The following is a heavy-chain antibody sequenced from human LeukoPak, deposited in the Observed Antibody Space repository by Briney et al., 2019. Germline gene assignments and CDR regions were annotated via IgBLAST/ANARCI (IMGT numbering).Heavy chain of an antibody. Sequence: ASVKVSCKASGYTFTSYYMHWVRQAPGQGLEWMGIINPSGGSTSYAQKFQGRVTMTRDTSTSTVYMELSSLRSEDTAVYYCARDRSPLYSSGWFIDYWGQGTLVTVSS. CDR1: GYTFTSYY. D-gene: IGHD6-19*01. V-gene: IGHV1-46*01. CDR3: ARDRSPLYSSGWFIDY. CDR2: INPSGGST. J-gene: IGHJ4*02.